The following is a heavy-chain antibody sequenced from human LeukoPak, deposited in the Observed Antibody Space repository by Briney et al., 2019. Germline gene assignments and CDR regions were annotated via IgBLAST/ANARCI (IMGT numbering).Heavy chain of an antibody. CDR2: INHSGGT. Sequence: SETLSLTCAVYGGSFSGYYWSWIRQPPGKGLEWIGEINHSGGTNYNPSLKSRVTISVDTSKNQSSLKLSSVTAADTAVYYCALGYCSGGSCQHSYYFDYWGQGTLVTVSS. CDR3: ALGYCSGGSCQHSYYFDY. CDR1: GGSFSGYY. V-gene: IGHV4-34*01. J-gene: IGHJ4*02. D-gene: IGHD2-15*01.